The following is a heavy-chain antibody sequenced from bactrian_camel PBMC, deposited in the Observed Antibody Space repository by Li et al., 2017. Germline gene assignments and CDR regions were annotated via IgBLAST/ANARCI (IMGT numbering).Heavy chain of an antibody. V-gene: IGHV3S54*01. CDR2: LHTTVLHP. Sequence: HVQLVESGGGSVRPGGSLTLACQASELNTCMAWFRQAPGKEREALATLHTTVLHPWYSDSVKVRFAISQDRANHLLYLQMNGLKPEDAAMYYCAARTPFFSGGGVLCGPGEYEYWGQGTQVTVS. CDR1: ELNTC. J-gene: IGHJ4*01. CDR3: AARTPFFSGGGVLCGPGEYEY. D-gene: IGHD2*01.